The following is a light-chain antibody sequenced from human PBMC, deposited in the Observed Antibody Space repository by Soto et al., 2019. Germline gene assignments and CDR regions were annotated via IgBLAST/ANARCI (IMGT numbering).Light chain of an antibody. CDR2: GAS. V-gene: IGKV3-20*01. Sequence: EIVLTQAPGTLSLSPGERATLSCRASQSVSNNYLAWYHQKPGRAPRLVIYGASSMATGIPDRFSDSGSGADLTLTISRMEPEEFAVDYCQQSGTSPWTFGQGTRVDIQ. CDR1: QSVSNNY. CDR3: QQSGTSPWT. J-gene: IGKJ1*01.